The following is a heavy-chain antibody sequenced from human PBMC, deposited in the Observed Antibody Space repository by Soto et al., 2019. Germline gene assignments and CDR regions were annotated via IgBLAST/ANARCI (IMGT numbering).Heavy chain of an antibody. J-gene: IGHJ6*03. CDR1: GFTFSSHG. V-gene: IGHV3-33*08. CDR3: ARYYGSGSYYSPHYYYYMDV. D-gene: IGHD3-10*01. CDR2: IWNDGSNK. Sequence: GGSLRLSCAASGFTFSSHGMHWVRQAPGKGLEWVAVIWNDGSNKYYADSVKGRFTISRDNSKNTLYLQMNSLRAEDTAVYYCARYYGSGSYYSPHYYYYMDVWGKGTTVTVSS.